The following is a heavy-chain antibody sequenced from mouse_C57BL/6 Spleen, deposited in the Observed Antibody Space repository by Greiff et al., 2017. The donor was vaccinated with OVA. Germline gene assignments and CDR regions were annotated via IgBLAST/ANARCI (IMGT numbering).Heavy chain of an antibody. CDR1: GYTFTSYW. CDR2: IDPNSGGT. D-gene: IGHD2-13*01. V-gene: IGHV1-72*01. Sequence: QVQLKQPGAELVKPGASVKLSCKASGYTFTSYWMHWVKQRPGRGLEWIGRIDPNSGGTKYNEKFKSKATLTVDKTYSTAYMQLSILTSEASAFSFCACPCDAYAMDYWGPGTSVTVSS. J-gene: IGHJ4*01. CDR3: ACPCDAYAMDY.